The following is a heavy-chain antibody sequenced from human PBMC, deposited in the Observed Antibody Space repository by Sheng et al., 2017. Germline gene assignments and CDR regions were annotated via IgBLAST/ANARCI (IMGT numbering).Heavy chain of an antibody. CDR2: IHTNGNT. CDR1: GFTVSGNH. D-gene: IGHD3-10*01. Sequence: EVQLVESGGGLIQPGGSLRLSCAASGFTVSGNHMSWVRQAPGKGLEWVSLIHTNGNTYYTDSVKGRFTISRDSSKNTLYLQMNSLRAEDTAVYYCARDHEGRPFDDWGPGNAGHRSPQ. CDR3: ARDHEGRPFDD. J-gene: IGHJ4*02. V-gene: IGHV3-53*01.